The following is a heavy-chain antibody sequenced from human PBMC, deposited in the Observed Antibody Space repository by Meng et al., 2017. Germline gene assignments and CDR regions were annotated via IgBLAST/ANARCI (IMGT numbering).Heavy chain of an antibody. CDR3: ARILSYYYDSSGIEYYFDY. V-gene: IGHV2-70*20. J-gene: IGHJ4*02. CDR1: GFSLSTSGMC. CDR2: IDWDDDK. D-gene: IGHD3-22*01. Sequence: SGPTLVKPTQTLTLTCTFSGFSLSTSGMCVSWVRQPPGKALEWLALIDWDDDKYYSTSLKTRLTISKDTSKNQVVLTMTNMDPVDTATYYCARILSYYYDSSGIEYYFDYWGQGTLVTGAS.